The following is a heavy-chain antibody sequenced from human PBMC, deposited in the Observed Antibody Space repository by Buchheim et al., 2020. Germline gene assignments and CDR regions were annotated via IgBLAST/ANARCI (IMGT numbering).Heavy chain of an antibody. D-gene: IGHD4-17*01. CDR1: GGSISSSSYY. V-gene: IGHV4-39*01. J-gene: IGHJ4*02. CDR2: IYYSWST. Sequence: QLQLQESGPGLVKPSETLSLTCAVSGGSISSSSYYWGWIRQPPGKGLEWIGSIYYSWSTYYNPSLKSRVTISVDTSKNQVSLKLSSVTAADTAVYYCARRGSTVSYHFDYWGQGTL. CDR3: ARRGSTVSYHFDY.